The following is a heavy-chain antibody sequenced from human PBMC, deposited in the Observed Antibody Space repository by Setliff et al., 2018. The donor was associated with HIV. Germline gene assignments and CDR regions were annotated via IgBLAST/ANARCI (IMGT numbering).Heavy chain of an antibody. CDR2: FYETGYT. CDR3: ARPVSKYFYGMDV. D-gene: IGHD6-19*01. Sequence: SETLSLTCTVSGDFFSSYYYWGWIRQSPGKGLEWIGSFYETGYTYYNPSLKSRVTISVDTSKNQFSLKLSSVTAADTAVYYCARPVSKYFYGMDVWGLGTTVTVSS. CDR1: GDFFSSYYY. J-gene: IGHJ6*02. V-gene: IGHV4-38-2*02.